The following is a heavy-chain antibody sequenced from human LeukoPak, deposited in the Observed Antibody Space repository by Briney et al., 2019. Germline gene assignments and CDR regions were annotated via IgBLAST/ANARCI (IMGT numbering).Heavy chain of an antibody. CDR2: IYYSGST. CDR3: ARQNYGAAPLRY. V-gene: IGHV4-59*08. D-gene: IGHD4/OR15-4a*01. J-gene: IGHJ4*02. CDR1: GDSISSYS. Sequence: SETLSLTCSVSGDSISSYSWNWIRQPPGKGLERIGSIYYSGSTNYNPSLKSRVTISVDTSKNQFSLKLSSVTAADTAVYYCARQNYGAAPLRYWGQGTLVTVSS.